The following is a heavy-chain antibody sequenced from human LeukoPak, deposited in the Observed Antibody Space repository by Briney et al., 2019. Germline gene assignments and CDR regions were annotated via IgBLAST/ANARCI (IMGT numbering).Heavy chain of an antibody. D-gene: IGHD6-19*01. CDR2: ISGSGGST. V-gene: IGHV3-23*01. J-gene: IGHJ6*02. CDR1: GVTFSSYA. Sequence: GGSLRLSCAASGVTFSSYAMSWVRQAPGKGLEWVSAISGSGGSTYYADSVKGRFTISRDNYKNTLYLQMNSLRAEDTAVYYCAKGLRSVAGPRQNPYYYYGMDVWGQGTTVTVSS. CDR3: AKGLRSVAGPRQNPYYYYGMDV.